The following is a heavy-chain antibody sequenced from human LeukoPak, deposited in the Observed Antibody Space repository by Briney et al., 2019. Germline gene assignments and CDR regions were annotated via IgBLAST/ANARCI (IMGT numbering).Heavy chain of an antibody. CDR3: AKERGRSSTSCCLFDY. J-gene: IGHJ4*02. D-gene: IGHD2-2*01. CDR1: GFTFSSYA. Sequence: GGSLRLSCAASGFTFSSYAMHWVRQAPGKGLEWVAVISYDGSNKYYADSVKGRFTISRDNSKNTLYLQMNSLRAEDTAVYYCAKERGRSSTSCCLFDYWGQGTLVTVSS. V-gene: IGHV3-30-3*01. CDR2: ISYDGSNK.